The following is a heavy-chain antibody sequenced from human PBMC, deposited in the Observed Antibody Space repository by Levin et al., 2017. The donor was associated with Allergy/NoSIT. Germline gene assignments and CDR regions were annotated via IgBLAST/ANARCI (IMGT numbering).Heavy chain of an antibody. J-gene: IGHJ2*01. CDR3: ARRADIAAAGSQYFDL. D-gene: IGHD6-13*01. CDR2: INWNSGTI. Sequence: SLKISCAASGFTFDAYAMHWVRQAPGKGLEWVSSINWNSGTIGYADSVKGRFSISRDNAKNSLYLQMNSLRADDTALYYCARRADIAAAGSQYFDLWGRGTLVTVSS. CDR1: GFTFDAYA. V-gene: IGHV3-9*01.